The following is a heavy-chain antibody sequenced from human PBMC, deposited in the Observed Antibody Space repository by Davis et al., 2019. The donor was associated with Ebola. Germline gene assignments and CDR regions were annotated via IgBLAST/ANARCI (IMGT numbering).Heavy chain of an antibody. CDR1: GFTFTGDW. CDR3: ARASYYDLLTGYYNTFDY. Sequence: PGGSLRLSCAASGFTFTGDWMHWVRQAPGKGLVWVSRINSDGSTTNYADSVKGRFTVSRDNAKNTLYLQMNSLRAEDTAVYYCARASYYDLLTGYYNTFDYWGQGALVTVSS. D-gene: IGHD3-9*01. CDR2: INSDGSTT. V-gene: IGHV3-74*01. J-gene: IGHJ4*02.